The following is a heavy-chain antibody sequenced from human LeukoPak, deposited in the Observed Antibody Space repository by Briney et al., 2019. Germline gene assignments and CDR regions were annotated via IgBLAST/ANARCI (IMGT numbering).Heavy chain of an antibody. J-gene: IGHJ4*02. CDR3: APSKGEIVVDSH. CDR2: ILWADDR. Sequence: PALWNSTETLTLTCIVSGLSLSTGGVGGGGSRRPPGKALEGRILILWADDRGYSSSLNSRLTVTKDTSIDHVVRTMTNNNPVDTVTYYCAPSKGEIVVDSHWGQGTLVTLSS. V-gene: IGHV2-5*02. D-gene: IGHD3-22*01. CDR1: GLSLSTGGVG.